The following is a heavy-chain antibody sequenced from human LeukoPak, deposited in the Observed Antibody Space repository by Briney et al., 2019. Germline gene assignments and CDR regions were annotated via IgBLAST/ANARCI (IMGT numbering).Heavy chain of an antibody. V-gene: IGHV3-53*01. D-gene: IGHD5-18*01. CDR3: ARAWDGYYTGYYFDL. CDR1: GFTVSSNF. J-gene: IGHJ4*02. Sequence: GGSLRLSCAASGFTVSSNFMTWVRQAPGKGLEWVSTVTGTSATTFYADSVKGRFTISRDTPRNTLYLQMNTLTAEDTALYYCARAWDGYYTGYYFDLWGQGTLVSVSS. CDR2: TGTSATT.